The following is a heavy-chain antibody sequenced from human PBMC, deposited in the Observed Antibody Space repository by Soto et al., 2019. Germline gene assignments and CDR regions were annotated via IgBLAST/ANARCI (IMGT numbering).Heavy chain of an antibody. CDR3: ARAYCSGGSCYSEGDGMDV. D-gene: IGHD2-15*01. CDR2: IYHSGST. V-gene: IGHV4-31*03. CDR1: GGSISSGGYY. J-gene: IGHJ6*02. Sequence: PSETLSLTSTVSGGSISSGGYYWSWIRQHPGKGLEWIGEIYHSGSTYYNPSLKSRVTISVDKSKNQFSLKLSSVTAADTAVYYCARAYCSGGSCYSEGDGMDVWGQGTTVTVSS.